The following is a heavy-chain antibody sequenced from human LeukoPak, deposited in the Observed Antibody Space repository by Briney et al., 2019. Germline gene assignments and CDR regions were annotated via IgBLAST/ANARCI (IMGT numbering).Heavy chain of an antibody. J-gene: IGHJ3*02. Sequence: GGSLRLSCAASGFTFSSAAMSWVRQAPGKGLEWVSAISGSGGSTYYADSVKGRFTISRDNSKNTLYLQMNSLRAEHTAVYYCAKGPGVGYCSSTSCYLGAFDIWGQGTMVTVSS. CDR1: GFTFSSAA. D-gene: IGHD2-2*03. CDR2: ISGSGGST. CDR3: AKGPGVGYCSSTSCYLGAFDI. V-gene: IGHV3-23*01.